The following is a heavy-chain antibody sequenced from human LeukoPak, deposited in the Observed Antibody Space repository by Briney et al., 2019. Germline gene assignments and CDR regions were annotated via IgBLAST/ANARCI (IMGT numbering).Heavy chain of an antibody. J-gene: IGHJ4*02. CDR1: GYTFTSYD. Sequence: ASVKVSCKASGYTFTSYDIFWGRQASEQGLEWMGWMNPNSGHTGYAQKFQGRVTMTRTTSTSTAYMELTSLTSEDWAVYYCARSIVGVRKRNDYWGQGALVTVSS. CDR3: ARSIVGVRKRNDY. D-gene: IGHD1-26*01. CDR2: MNPNSGHT. V-gene: IGHV1-8*01.